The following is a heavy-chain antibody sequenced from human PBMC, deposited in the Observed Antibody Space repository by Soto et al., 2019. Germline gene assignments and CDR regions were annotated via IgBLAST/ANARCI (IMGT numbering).Heavy chain of an antibody. Sequence: GGSLRLSCAASGFTFSSYAMHWVRQAPGKGLEWVAVISYDGSNKYYADSVKGRFTISRDNSKNTLYLQMNSLRAEDTAVYYCARWDYYDSSGCLGYWGQGTLVTVSS. J-gene: IGHJ4*02. D-gene: IGHD3-22*01. CDR1: GFTFSSYA. V-gene: IGHV3-30-3*01. CDR2: ISYDGSNK. CDR3: ARWDYYDSSGCLGY.